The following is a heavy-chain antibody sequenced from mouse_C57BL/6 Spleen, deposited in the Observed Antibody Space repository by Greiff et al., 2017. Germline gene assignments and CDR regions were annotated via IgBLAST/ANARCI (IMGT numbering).Heavy chain of an antibody. CDR3: ARAFTTVVDWYFDG. CDR1: GYTFTSYW. V-gene: IGHV1-69*01. Sequence: QVQLQQPGAELVMPGASVKLSCKASGYTFTSYWMHWVKQRPGQGLEWIGEIDPSDSYTNYNQKFKGKSTLTVDKSSSTAYMQLSSLTSEDSAVYYCARAFTTVVDWYFDGWGTGTTVTVSS. J-gene: IGHJ1*03. D-gene: IGHD1-1*01. CDR2: IDPSDSYT.